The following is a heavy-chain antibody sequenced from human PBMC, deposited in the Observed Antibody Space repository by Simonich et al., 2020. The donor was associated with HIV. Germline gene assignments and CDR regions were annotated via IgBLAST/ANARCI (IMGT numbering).Heavy chain of an antibody. CDR2: INPSTGDT. CDR1: GYTFTDYY. V-gene: IGHV1-2*02. D-gene: IGHD7-27*01. Sequence: QVQLVQSGAEVKKPGASVKVSCKASGYTFTDYYMNWVRQAPGHGLEWRGWINPSTGDTNYAQNFQGRVTMTRDTSISTAYMELSRLGSDDTAVYYCARRTGVGRGFDYWGQGTLVTVSS. J-gene: IGHJ4*02. CDR3: ARRTGVGRGFDY.